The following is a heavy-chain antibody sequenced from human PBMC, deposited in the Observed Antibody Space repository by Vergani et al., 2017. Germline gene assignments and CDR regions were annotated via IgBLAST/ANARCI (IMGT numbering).Heavy chain of an antibody. CDR2: IYYSGST. J-gene: IGHJ5*02. D-gene: IGHD3-10*01. CDR3: ARESFKGSSTMARFDP. V-gene: IGHV4-31*03. Sequence: QVQLQESGPGLVKPSQTLSLTCTVSGGSISSGGYYWSWIRQHPGKGLEWIGYIYYSGSTYYNPSLKSRVTISVDTSKNQFSLKLSSVTAADTAVYYCARESFKGSSTMARFDPWGQGTLVTVSS. CDR1: GGSISSGGYY.